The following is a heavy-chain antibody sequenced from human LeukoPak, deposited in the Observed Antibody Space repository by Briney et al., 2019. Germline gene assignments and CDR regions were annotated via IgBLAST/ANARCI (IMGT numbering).Heavy chain of an antibody. J-gene: IGHJ4*02. CDR1: GGTFSSYA. CDR2: IIPIFGTA. CDR3: ARVYDSSGYYYALDY. V-gene: IGHV1-69*13. Sequence: SAKVSCKASGGTFSSYAISWVRQAPGQGLECMGGIIPIFGTANYAQKFQGRVTITADESTSTAYMELSSLRSEDTAVYYCARVYDSSGYYYALDYWGQGTLVTVSS. D-gene: IGHD3-22*01.